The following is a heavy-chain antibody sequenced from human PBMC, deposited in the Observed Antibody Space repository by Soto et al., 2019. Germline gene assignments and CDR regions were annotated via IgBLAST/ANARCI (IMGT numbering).Heavy chain of an antibody. J-gene: IGHJ6*02. Sequence: ASVKVSCKASGGTFSSYAISWVRQAPGQGLEWMGGIIPIFGTANYAQKFQGRVTITADESTSTAYMELSSLRSEDTAVYYCARGLAAAGVAPYYYGMDVWGQGTTVTVS. D-gene: IGHD6-13*01. CDR2: IIPIFGTA. V-gene: IGHV1-69*13. CDR3: ARGLAAAGVAPYYYGMDV. CDR1: GGTFSSYA.